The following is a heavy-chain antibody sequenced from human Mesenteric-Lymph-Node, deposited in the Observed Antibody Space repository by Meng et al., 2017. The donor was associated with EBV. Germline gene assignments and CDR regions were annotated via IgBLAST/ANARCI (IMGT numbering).Heavy chain of an antibody. J-gene: IGHJ4*02. D-gene: IGHD4-17*01. CDR2: IKRKIDGETT. CDR1: GFSFSNTW. V-gene: IGHV3-15*01. Sequence: EVQLVESGGGVIEPGGSLRLSCAASGFSFSNTWMSWVRQAPGKGLEWVGRIKRKIDGETTDYAAPVKGRFSISRDDSKNTLYLQVSGLKTEDTAVYYCTTDPNDYGVRGYWGQGTLVTVSS. CDR3: TTDPNDYGVRGY.